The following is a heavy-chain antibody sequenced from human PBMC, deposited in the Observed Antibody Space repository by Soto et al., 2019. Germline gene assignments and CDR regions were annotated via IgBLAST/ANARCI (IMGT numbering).Heavy chain of an antibody. CDR2: IIPIFGTA. V-gene: IGHV1-69*06. Sequence: GASVKVSCKASGGTFSSYAISWVRQAPGQGLEWMGRIIPIFGTANYAQKFQGRVTITADKSTGTAYMELSRLRSDDTAVYYCAGDPDSHYNDSHAYSYPWGQGTLVTVSS. D-gene: IGHD3-22*01. CDR1: GGTFSSYA. J-gene: IGHJ5*02. CDR3: AGDPDSHYNDSHAYSYP.